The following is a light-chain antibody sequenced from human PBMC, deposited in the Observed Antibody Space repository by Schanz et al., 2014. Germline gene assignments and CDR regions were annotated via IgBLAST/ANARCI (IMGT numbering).Light chain of an antibody. J-gene: IGKJ5*01. CDR1: QSLLYSSNNKNY. V-gene: IGKV4-1*01. CDR3: QQYYSIPIT. CDR2: WAS. Sequence: DIVMTQSPDSLPVSLGERATINCRSSQSLLYSSNNKNYLAWYQQKPGQPPRLLIYWASTRESGVPDRFSGSGSGTDFTLTISSLQAEDVAVYYCQQYYSIPITFGQGTRLEIK.